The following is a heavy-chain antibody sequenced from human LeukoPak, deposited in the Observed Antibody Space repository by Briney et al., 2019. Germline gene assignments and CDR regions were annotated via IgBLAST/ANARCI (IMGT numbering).Heavy chain of an antibody. Sequence: SETLSLTCAVYGGSFSGYYWSWIRQPPGKGLEWIGEINHSGSTNYNPSLKSRVTISVDTSKNQFSLKLSSVTAADTAVYYCARVGVTMVRGVIIPEYYYYYGMDVWGKGTTVTVSS. J-gene: IGHJ6*04. CDR1: GGSFSGYY. V-gene: IGHV4-34*01. CDR3: ARVGVTMVRGVIIPEYYYYYGMDV. CDR2: INHSGST. D-gene: IGHD3-10*01.